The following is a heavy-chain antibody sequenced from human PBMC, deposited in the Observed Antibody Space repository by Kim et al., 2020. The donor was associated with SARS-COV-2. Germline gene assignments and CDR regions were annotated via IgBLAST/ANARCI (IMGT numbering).Heavy chain of an antibody. CDR2: IIPIFGTA. CDR3: ARGGVVIAYYYYGMDV. J-gene: IGHJ6*02. V-gene: IGHV1-69*13. Sequence: SVKVSCKASGGTFSSYAISWVRQAPGQGLEWMGGIIPIFGTANYAQKFQGRVTITADESTSTAYMELSSLRSEDTAVYYCARGGVVIAYYYYGMDVWGQGTTVTVSS. D-gene: IGHD2-21*01. CDR1: GGTFSSYA.